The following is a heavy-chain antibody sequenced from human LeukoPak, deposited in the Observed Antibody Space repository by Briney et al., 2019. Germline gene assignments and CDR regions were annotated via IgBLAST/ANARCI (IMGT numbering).Heavy chain of an antibody. D-gene: IGHD3-10*01. CDR2: INHSGST. CDR3: ARQYFGSGTYPLDF. V-gene: IGHV4-34*01. Sequence: SETLSLTCTVSGGSISSYYWSWIRQPPGKGLEWIGEINHSGSTNYNPSLKSRVTISVDTSKNQFSLRLSSVTAADTAVYYCARQYFGSGTYPLDFWGQGTLVTVSS. CDR1: GGSISSYY. J-gene: IGHJ4*02.